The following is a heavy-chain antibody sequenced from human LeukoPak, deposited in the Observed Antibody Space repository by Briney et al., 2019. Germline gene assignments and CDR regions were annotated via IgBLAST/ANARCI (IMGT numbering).Heavy chain of an antibody. Sequence: GRSLRLSCAASGFTFSSYAMHWVRQAPGKGLEWVAVISYDGSNKHYADSVKGRFTISRDNSKNTLYLQMNSLRAEDTAVYYCARAFRGYSYGPNPFDYWGQGTLVTVSS. D-gene: IGHD5-18*01. CDR1: GFTFSSYA. CDR3: ARAFRGYSYGPNPFDY. V-gene: IGHV3-30-3*01. CDR2: ISYDGSNK. J-gene: IGHJ4*02.